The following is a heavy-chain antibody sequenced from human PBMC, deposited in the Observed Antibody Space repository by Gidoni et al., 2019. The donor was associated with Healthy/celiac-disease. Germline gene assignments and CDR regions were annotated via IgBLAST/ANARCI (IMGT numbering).Heavy chain of an antibody. CDR1: GFTFDDYT. D-gene: IGHD6-6*01. J-gene: IGHJ6*02. CDR2: ISWDGGST. CDR3: AKDIDGSSSRFGGMDV. Sequence: EVQLVESGGVVVQPGGSLRLSCSPSGFTFDDYTMHWVRQAPGKGLEWVSLISWDGGSTYYADSVKGRFTISRDNSKNSLYLQMNSLRTEDTALYYCAKDIDGSSSRFGGMDVWGQGTTVTVSS. V-gene: IGHV3-43*01.